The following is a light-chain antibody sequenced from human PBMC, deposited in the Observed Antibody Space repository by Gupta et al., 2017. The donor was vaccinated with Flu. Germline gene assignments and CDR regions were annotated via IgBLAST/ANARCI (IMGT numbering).Light chain of an antibody. V-gene: IGLV3-25*03. Sequence: SYELPQPPSVSVSPGQPARITCPGDALPTQYAYWYQQKPGQAPVLVIYKDSGRPSGIPERFSGASSGTTVTLTISGVQAEDEADDYCQSADSSSNYKVFGGGTKLTVL. J-gene: IGLJ3*02. CDR1: ALPTQY. CDR3: QSADSSSNYKV. CDR2: KDS.